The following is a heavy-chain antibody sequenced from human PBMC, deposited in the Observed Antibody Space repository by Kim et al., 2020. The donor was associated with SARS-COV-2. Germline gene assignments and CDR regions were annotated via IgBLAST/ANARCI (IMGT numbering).Heavy chain of an antibody. D-gene: IGHD6-13*01. CDR3: ASLAAAGTRYYYYGMDV. Sequence: VKGRFTISRDNAKNSLYLQMSSLRAEDTAVYYCASLAAAGTRYYYYGMDVWGQGTTVTVSS. V-gene: IGHV3-21*01. J-gene: IGHJ6*02.